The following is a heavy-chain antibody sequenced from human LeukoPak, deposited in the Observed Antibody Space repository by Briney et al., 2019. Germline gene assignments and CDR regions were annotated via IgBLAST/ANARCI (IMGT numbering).Heavy chain of an antibody. D-gene: IGHD3-9*01. CDR2: IYDSGST. CDR3: ARRGGTRYFDWLPPANWFDP. Sequence: SETLSLTCTVSGGSIRSSYYYWGWIRQPPGKGLEWIGSIYDSGSTYYNPSLKSRVTISVDTSKNQFSLKLSSVTAADTAVYYCARRGGTRYFDWLPPANWFDPWGQGTLVTVSS. CDR1: GGSIRSSYYY. V-gene: IGHV4-39*01. J-gene: IGHJ5*02.